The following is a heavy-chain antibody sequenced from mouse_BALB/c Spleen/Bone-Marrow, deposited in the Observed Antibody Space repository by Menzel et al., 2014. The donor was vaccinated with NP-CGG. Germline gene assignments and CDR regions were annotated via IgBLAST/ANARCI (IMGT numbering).Heavy chain of an antibody. CDR2: IRSESNNYAT. Sequence: DVQLVESGGGLVQPKGSLKLSCAASGFTFNTNAMNWVRQAPGKGLEWVARIRSESNNYATYYADSVKDRFTISRDDSQSILYLQMNNLKTEDTAMYYCVGYPFAYWGQGTLVTVSA. D-gene: IGHD2-2*01. J-gene: IGHJ3*01. CDR3: VGYPFAY. CDR1: GFTFNTNA. V-gene: IGHV10S3*01.